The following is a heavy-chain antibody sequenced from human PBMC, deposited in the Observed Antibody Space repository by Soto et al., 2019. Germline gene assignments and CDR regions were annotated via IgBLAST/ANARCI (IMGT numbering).Heavy chain of an antibody. D-gene: IGHD2-21*02. Sequence: EVQLLDSGGGLVQPGGSLRLSCAASGFTFSSSAMSWIRQAPGKGLEWVSSISASGSTYYADSVKDRFTISRDNSKNKLYVKRKSLRAEDTAVYYCAKDGCGVNCYSNFDYWGQGPLVTVSS. CDR2: ISASGST. J-gene: IGHJ4*02. V-gene: IGHV3-23*01. CDR3: AKDGCGVNCYSNFDY. CDR1: GFTFSSSA.